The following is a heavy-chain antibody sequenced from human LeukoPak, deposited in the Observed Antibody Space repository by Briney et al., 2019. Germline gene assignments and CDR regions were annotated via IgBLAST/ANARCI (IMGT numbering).Heavy chain of an antibody. J-gene: IGHJ4*02. V-gene: IGHV1-18*01. CDR2: ISAYNGKT. CDR3: ARDSRYDEGY. CDR1: VYTFTIYG. Sequence: ASVKVSCKASVYTFTIYGISWVRQAPGQGLEWMGWISAYNGKTNYAQKFQGRVTMTTDTSTSTAYMELRSLRSDDTAVYYCARDSRYDEGYWGQGTLVTVSS. D-gene: IGHD5-12*01.